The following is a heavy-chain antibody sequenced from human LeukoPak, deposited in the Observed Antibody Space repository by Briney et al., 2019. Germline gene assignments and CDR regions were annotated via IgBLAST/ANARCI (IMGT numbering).Heavy chain of an antibody. Sequence: PSETLSLTCTVSGGSISSGGYYWSWIRQHPGKGLEWIGYIYYSGSTYYNPSLKSRVTISVDTSKNELSLKLSSVTAADTALYYCARRTVTNGWFRIDYWGQGSLVIVSS. CDR2: IYYSGST. V-gene: IGHV4-31*03. D-gene: IGHD6-19*01. CDR3: ARRTVTNGWFRIDY. J-gene: IGHJ4*02. CDR1: GGSISSGGYY.